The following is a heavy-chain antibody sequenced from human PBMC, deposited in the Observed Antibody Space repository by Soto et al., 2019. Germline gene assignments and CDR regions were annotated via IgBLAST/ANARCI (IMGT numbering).Heavy chain of an antibody. CDR1: GFTFSSYA. CDR3: AKGRGSGYEVPFGG. Sequence: EVQLLESGGGLVQPGGSLRLSCAASGFTFSSYAMSWVRQAPGKGLVWVSAISGSGCSTYYADSVKGRFTISRDNPKNTRYLQMNSLRAEDTAVSYCAKGRGSGYEVPFGGWGQGNLVTVAS. J-gene: IGHJ4*02. CDR2: ISGSGCST. D-gene: IGHD3-22*01. V-gene: IGHV3-23*01.